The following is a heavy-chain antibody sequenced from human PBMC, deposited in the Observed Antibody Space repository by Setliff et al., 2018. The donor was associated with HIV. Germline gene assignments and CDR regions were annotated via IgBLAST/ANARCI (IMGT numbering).Heavy chain of an antibody. CDR3: ARGGGRVVRGLIGMYYFDY. CDR2: FYASGST. V-gene: IGHV4-61*02. CDR1: GGSIRNEDYF. J-gene: IGHJ4*02. D-gene: IGHD3-10*01. Sequence: SETLSLTCTVSGGSIRNEDYFWSWIRQPAGKGLEWIGRFYASGSTNYNPPFKSRVTISEGTSENQFSLKLTSVTAADTAIYYCARGGGRVVRGLIGMYYFDYWGQGILVTVSS.